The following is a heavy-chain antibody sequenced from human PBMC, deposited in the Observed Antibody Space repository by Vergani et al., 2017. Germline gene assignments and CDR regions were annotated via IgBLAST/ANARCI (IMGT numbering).Heavy chain of an antibody. J-gene: IGHJ3*02. CDR1: GFTFSSYA. V-gene: IGHV3-23*05. Sequence: EVQLLESGGGLVQPGGSLRLSCAASGFTFSSYAMSWVRQAPGKGLEWVSAINIGGRTSYADSVKGRLTLTRDDSKNTLHLQMNSLRPEDTAVYYCARGMTTETTDLDGFDIWGQGTMVGVSS. CDR2: INIGGRT. CDR3: ARGMTTETTDLDGFDI. D-gene: IGHD4-17*01.